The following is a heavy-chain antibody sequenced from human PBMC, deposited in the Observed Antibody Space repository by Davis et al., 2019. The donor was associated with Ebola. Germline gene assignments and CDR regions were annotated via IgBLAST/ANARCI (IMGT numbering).Heavy chain of an antibody. J-gene: IGHJ3*02. CDR3: ARDPMFSSGWTRNAFDI. CDR1: GGSISGYY. V-gene: IGHV4-59*01. CDR2: IYYSGFT. Sequence: PSETLSLTCTVSGGSISGYYWSWTRQPPGKGLEWIAYIYYSGFTNYNPSLKSRVTISVDTSKNQFSLKLTSVTAADTAVYYCARDPMFSSGWTRNAFDIWGQGTVVTVSS. D-gene: IGHD6-19*01.